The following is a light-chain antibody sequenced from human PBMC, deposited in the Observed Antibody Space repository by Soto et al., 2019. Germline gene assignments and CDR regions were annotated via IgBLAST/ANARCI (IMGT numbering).Light chain of an antibody. V-gene: IGLV7-46*01. J-gene: IGLJ3*02. Sequence: QAVVTQEPSLTVSPGETVTLPCGSNIGPVTSRLYPHWFQQRPGQAPITLIYDTTNKHSWTPARFSGSLLGDKAALTLSDAQPEDEAEYFCMVSYAGSRVFGGGTQLTVL. CDR3: MVSYAGSRV. CDR2: DTT. CDR1: IGPVTSRLY.